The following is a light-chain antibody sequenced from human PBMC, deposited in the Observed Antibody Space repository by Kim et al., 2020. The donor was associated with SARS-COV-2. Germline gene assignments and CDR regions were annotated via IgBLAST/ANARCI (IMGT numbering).Light chain of an antibody. V-gene: IGLV1-44*01. Sequence: GQSVTISCFGSSSNIGGNTVNWYQQLTGSAPKLLIYSNDQRPSGVPHRFSGSKSGTSASLAISGLQSEDEADYYCAAWDDSLITWVFGGGTQLTVL. CDR2: SND. CDR1: SSNIGGNT. CDR3: AAWDDSLITWV. J-gene: IGLJ3*02.